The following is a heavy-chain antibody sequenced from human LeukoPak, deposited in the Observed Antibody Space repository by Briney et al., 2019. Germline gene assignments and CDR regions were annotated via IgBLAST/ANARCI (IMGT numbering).Heavy chain of an antibody. J-gene: IGHJ4*02. Sequence: SETLSFTCTVSGGSINNYYWSWIRQPPGKGLEWIGYIYYSGSATYNPSLKSRVTMSVDTSKNQFSLKLNSVTAADTAVYYCARGGWSLGYWGQGILVTVSS. V-gene: IGHV4-59*01. CDR1: GGSINNYY. CDR3: ARGGWSLGY. CDR2: IYYSGSA. D-gene: IGHD2-15*01.